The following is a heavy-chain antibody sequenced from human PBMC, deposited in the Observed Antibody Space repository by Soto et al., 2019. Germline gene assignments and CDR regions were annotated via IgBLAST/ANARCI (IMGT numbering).Heavy chain of an antibody. J-gene: IGHJ6*02. CDR1: GGTFTSSA. CDR2: IIPNSGAS. CDR3: ARDRSSPYYYYYGMDV. D-gene: IGHD6-13*01. Sequence: ASVKVSCKASGGTFTSSAINWLRQAPGQGPEWMGGIIPNSGASNYVQKLRGRVTITRDTSMSTAYMELSSLRSDDTAMYYCARDRSSPYYYYYGMDVWGQGTTVTVSS. V-gene: IGHV1-2*02.